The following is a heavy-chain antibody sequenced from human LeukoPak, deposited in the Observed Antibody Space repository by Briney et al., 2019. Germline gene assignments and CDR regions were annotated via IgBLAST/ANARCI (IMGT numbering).Heavy chain of an antibody. J-gene: IGHJ4*02. CDR3: AKCYGGNSVYFDY. CDR2: ISGSGDST. Sequence: GGSLRLSCAASRFTFSSFDMNWVRQAPGKGLEWVSSISGSGDSTYYADSVKGRFTISRDNSKNTLYLQMNSLRAEDTAVYYCAKCYGGNSVYFDYWGQGTLVTVSS. V-gene: IGHV3-23*01. D-gene: IGHD4-23*01. CDR1: RFTFSSFD.